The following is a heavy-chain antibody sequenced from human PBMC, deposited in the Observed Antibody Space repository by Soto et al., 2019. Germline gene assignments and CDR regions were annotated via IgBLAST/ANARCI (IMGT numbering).Heavy chain of an antibody. V-gene: IGHV1-8*01. J-gene: IGHJ6*03. CDR1: GYTFTSYD. CDR2: MNPNSGNT. CDR3: ARGPYCSGGSRYWDYYYYYMDV. D-gene: IGHD2-15*01. Sequence: QVQLVQSGAEVKKPGASVKVSCKASGYTFTSYDINWVRQATGQGLEWMGWMNPNSGNTGYAQKFQGRVTMTRNTSISTAYMELSSLRSEDTAVYYCARGPYCSGGSRYWDYYYYYMDVWGKGTTVTVSS.